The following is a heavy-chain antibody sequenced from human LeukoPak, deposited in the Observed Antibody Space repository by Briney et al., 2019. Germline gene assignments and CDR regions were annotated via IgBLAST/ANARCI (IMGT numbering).Heavy chain of an antibody. CDR1: GFTFSSYS. CDR2: ISSSSSYI. Sequence: GGSLRLSCAASGFTFSSYSMNWVRQVPGKGLEWVSSISSSSSYIYYADSVKGRFTISRDNAKNSLYLQMNSLRAEDTAVYYCARDSDSSFEGVPFDYWGQGTLVTVSS. CDR3: ARDSDSSFEGVPFDY. D-gene: IGHD3-22*01. J-gene: IGHJ4*02. V-gene: IGHV3-21*01.